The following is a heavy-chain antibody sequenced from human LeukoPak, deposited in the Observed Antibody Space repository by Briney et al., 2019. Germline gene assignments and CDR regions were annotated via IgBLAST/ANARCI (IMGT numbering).Heavy chain of an antibody. D-gene: IGHD3-10*01. CDR3: ARDIVKGVPDYLDS. V-gene: IGHV3-30-3*01. CDR2: TSIDGGIK. Sequence: GGSLRLSCAASGFTVSSNYMSWVRQAPGKGLEWVAVTSIDGGIKFYADDVKGRFTISRDNSKNTLYLQLNSLRVEDTAVYYCARDIVKGVPDYLDSWGQGTLVTVSS. CDR1: GFTVSSNY. J-gene: IGHJ4*02.